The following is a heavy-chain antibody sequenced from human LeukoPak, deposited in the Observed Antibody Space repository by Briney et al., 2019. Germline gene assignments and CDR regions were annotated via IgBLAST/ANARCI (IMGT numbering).Heavy chain of an antibody. J-gene: IGHJ4*02. Sequence: SVKVSCKASGGTFSSYAISWVRQAPGQGLEWMGGIIPIFGTANYAQKFQGRVTITADESTSTAYMELSSLRSEDTAVYYCARSYHEYSSSSSFDYWGQGTLVTVSS. V-gene: IGHV1-69*13. CDR2: IIPIFGTA. CDR1: GGTFSSYA. D-gene: IGHD6-6*01. CDR3: ARSYHEYSSSSSFDY.